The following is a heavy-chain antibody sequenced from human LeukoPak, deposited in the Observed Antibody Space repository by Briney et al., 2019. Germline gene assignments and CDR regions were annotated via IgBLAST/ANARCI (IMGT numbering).Heavy chain of an antibody. Sequence: AAVTVSCKASGYTFTSYGISWVRQAPGQGLEWMGWISAYNGNTNYAQKLQGRVTMTTDTSKSKAYMELRSLRSDDTGVYYCARAGYSGYDFPLDYWGQGPLVTVSS. D-gene: IGHD5-12*01. J-gene: IGHJ4*02. CDR3: ARAGYSGYDFPLDY. V-gene: IGHV1-18*01. CDR1: GYTFTSYG. CDR2: ISAYNGNT.